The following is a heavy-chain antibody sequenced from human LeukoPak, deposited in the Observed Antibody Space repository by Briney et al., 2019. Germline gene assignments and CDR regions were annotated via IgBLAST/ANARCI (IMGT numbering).Heavy chain of an antibody. V-gene: IGHV3-48*02. CDR1: GFTFSTYN. CDR2: ISSGSNTI. CDR3: ARKSSGWNDYYFDY. D-gene: IGHD6-19*01. J-gene: IGHJ4*02. Sequence: GGSLRLSCAASGFTFSTYNMNWVRQAPGKGLEWISYISSGSNTIYYADSVKGRFTISRDNAKNSLYLQMNSLRDEDTAVYYCARKSSGWNDYYFDYWGLGTLVTVSS.